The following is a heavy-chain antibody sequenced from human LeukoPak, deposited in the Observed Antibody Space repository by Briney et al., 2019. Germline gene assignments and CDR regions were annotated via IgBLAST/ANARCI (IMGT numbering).Heavy chain of an antibody. CDR1: GGSISGYY. CDR2: IYYSGST. J-gene: IGHJ4*02. D-gene: IGHD5-18*01. CDR3: AGKFSHGYHPVY. Sequence: SETLSLTCTVSGGSISGYYWSWIRQPPGKGLEWIGYIYYSGSTNYNPSLKSRVTISVDTSKNQFSLKLSSVTAADTAVYYCAGKFSHGYHPVYWGQGTLVTVSS. V-gene: IGHV4-59*08.